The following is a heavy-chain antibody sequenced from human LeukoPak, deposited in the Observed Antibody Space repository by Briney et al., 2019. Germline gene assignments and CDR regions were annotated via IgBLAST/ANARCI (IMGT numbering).Heavy chain of an antibody. V-gene: IGHV4-34*01. J-gene: IGHJ6*03. CDR2: INHSGST. D-gene: IGHD3-3*01. CDR1: GGSFSGYY. CDR3: AKAGLWRYDFWSGYYTNGPYYYYYYMDV. Sequence: SETLSLTCAVYGGSFSGYYWSWIRQPPGKGLEWIGEINHSGSTNYNPSLKSRVTISVDTSKNQFSLKLSSVTAADTAVYYCAKAGLWRYDFWSGYYTNGPYYYYYYMDVWGKGTTVTVSS.